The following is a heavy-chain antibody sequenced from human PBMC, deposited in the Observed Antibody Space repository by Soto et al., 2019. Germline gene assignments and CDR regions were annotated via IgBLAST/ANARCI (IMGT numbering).Heavy chain of an antibody. D-gene: IGHD5-18*01. CDR2: IYNSGST. V-gene: IGHV4-31*03. CDR1: GGSISSGGYY. Sequence: QVQLQESGPGLVKPSQTLSLTCTVSGGSISSGGYYWSWIRQHPGKGLEWIGYIYNSGSTYYNPSLKIRVTLSVDTSKNQFSLKLSSVTAADTAVYYCARAGYSYGPNPLLYWGQGTLVTVSA. J-gene: IGHJ4*02. CDR3: ARAGYSYGPNPLLY.